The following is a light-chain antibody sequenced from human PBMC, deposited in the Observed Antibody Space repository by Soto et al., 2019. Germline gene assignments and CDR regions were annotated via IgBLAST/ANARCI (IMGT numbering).Light chain of an antibody. V-gene: IGKV1-39*01. CDR1: HSISRY. Sequence: IQMTQSPSSLSASVGDRATITCRASHSISRYLNWYQQKPGKAPKLLIYVASSFQSGVPSRFSGSGSGTEFTLTISSLQTDDFSTYYCQQYHSYWTFGQGTKGDIK. CDR3: QQYHSYWT. J-gene: IGKJ1*01. CDR2: VAS.